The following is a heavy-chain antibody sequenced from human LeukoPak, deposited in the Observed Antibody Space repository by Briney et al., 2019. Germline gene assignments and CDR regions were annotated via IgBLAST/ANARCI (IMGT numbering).Heavy chain of an antibody. Sequence: GESLKISCKGSGYSFTSYWIGWLRQLPGKGLEWMGIIYPGDSDTRYSPSFQGQVTISADKSISTAYLQWSSLKASDTAMYYCARLLRMVRGSVDYWGQGTLVTVSS. CDR3: ARLLRMVRGSVDY. CDR2: IYPGDSDT. J-gene: IGHJ4*02. CDR1: GYSFTSYW. D-gene: IGHD3-10*01. V-gene: IGHV5-51*01.